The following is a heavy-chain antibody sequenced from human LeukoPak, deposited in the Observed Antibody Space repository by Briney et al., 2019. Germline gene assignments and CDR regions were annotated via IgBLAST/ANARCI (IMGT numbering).Heavy chain of an antibody. D-gene: IGHD3-9*01. Sequence: GASVKVSCKASGYTFTGYYMHWVGQAPGQGLEWMGWINPNSGGTNYAQKFQGRVTMTRDTSISTAYMELSRLRSDDTAVYYCARGGHSLRYFDHYYFDYWGQGTLVTVSS. CDR3: ARGGHSLRYFDHYYFDY. J-gene: IGHJ4*02. V-gene: IGHV1-2*02. CDR1: GYTFTGYY. CDR2: INPNSGGT.